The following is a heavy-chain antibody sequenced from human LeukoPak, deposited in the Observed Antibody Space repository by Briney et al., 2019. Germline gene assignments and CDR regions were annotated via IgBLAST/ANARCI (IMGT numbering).Heavy chain of an antibody. CDR2: INPSGGST. J-gene: IGHJ4*02. CDR3: ARIPPRHDSSGYYLDY. CDR1: GYTFTSYY. V-gene: IGHV1-46*01. D-gene: IGHD3-22*01. Sequence: ASVKVSCKASGYTFTSYYMHWVRQAPGQGLEWMGIINPSGGSTSCAQKFQGRVTMTRDTSTSTVYMELSSLRSEDTAVYYCARIPPRHDSSGYYLDYWGQGTLVTVSS.